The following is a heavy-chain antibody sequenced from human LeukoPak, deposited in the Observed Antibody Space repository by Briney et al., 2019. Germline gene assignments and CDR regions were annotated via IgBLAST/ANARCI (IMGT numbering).Heavy chain of an antibody. CDR3: AKNGKYYFDY. CDR1: GFTFSDYY. J-gene: IGHJ4*02. Sequence: QPGGSLRLSCAASGFTFSDYYMSWIRQAPGKGLEWVSTISSSGDSTYYADSVKGRFTLSRDNSKNTLYLQMNSLRAEDTAVYYCAKNGKYYFDYWGQGTLVTVSS. CDR2: ISSSGDST. V-gene: IGHV3-23*01.